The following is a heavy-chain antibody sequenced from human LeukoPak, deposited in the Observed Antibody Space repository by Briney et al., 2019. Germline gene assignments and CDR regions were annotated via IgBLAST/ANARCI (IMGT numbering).Heavy chain of an antibody. CDR1: GGTFSNYA. V-gene: IGHV1-2*02. CDR2: INPNSGGT. D-gene: IGHD3-22*01. J-gene: IGHJ4*02. CDR3: ARGTMILVAYDY. Sequence: ASVKVSCKASGGTFSNYAISWVRQAPGQGLEWMGWINPNSGGTNYAQKFQGRVTMTRDTSISTAYMELSRLRSDDTAVYYCARGTMILVAYDYWGQGTLVTVSS.